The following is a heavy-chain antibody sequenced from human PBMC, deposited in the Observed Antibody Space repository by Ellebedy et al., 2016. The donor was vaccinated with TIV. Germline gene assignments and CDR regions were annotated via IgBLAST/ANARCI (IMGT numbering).Heavy chain of an antibody. V-gene: IGHV3-48*02. D-gene: IGHD1-26*01. J-gene: IGHJ5*02. Sequence: GGSLRLSXAAPGFTFSSYNMHWVRQAPGKGLEWLSYISSSSSTMNYADSVKGRFTISRDNAKNSLYLQMNSLRDEDTGIYYCARASSREDQAWGQGTLVTVSS. CDR2: ISSSSSTM. CDR1: GFTFSSYN. CDR3: ARASSREDQA.